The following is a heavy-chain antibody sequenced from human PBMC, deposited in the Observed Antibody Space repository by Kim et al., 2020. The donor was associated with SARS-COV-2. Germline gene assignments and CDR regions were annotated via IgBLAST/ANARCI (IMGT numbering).Heavy chain of an antibody. D-gene: IGHD1-1*01. J-gene: IGHJ4*02. CDR1: GFTLRSYD. CDR3: ARDLNEEDWNDVPEGELGY. V-gene: IGHV3-48*03. CDR2: ISSSGTTI. Sequence: GGSLRLSCAASGFTLRSYDMNWVRQAPGKGLEWISYISSSGTTIYYADSAKGRFTISRDNAKNTLYLRMNNLRVEDTAVYYCARDLNEEDWNDVPEGELGYWGQGTLVSVSA.